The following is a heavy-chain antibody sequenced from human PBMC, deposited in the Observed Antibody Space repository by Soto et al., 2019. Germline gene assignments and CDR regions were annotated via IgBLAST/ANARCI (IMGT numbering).Heavy chain of an antibody. V-gene: IGHV4-59*08. J-gene: IGHJ5*02. CDR2: IYYSGST. Sequence: SETLSLTCTVSGCSIGSYYWSWIRQPPGKGLEWIGYIYYSGSTNYNPSLKSRVTISVDTSKNQFSLKLSSVTAADTAVYYCARLSVADYDILAGGPWFYPWGQGTLVTVSS. CDR1: GCSIGSYY. D-gene: IGHD3-9*01. CDR3: ARLSVADYDILAGGPWFYP.